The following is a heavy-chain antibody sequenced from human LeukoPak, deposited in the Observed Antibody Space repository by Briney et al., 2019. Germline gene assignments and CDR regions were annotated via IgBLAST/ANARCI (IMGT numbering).Heavy chain of an antibody. CDR2: ISYEDGSNK. Sequence: GGSLRLSCAASGFTFSSFALHWVRQAPGKGLEWVAVISYEDGSNKYYADSVKGRFTISRDNSKHTVYLQMNSLRTEDTAVYYCARESGGNTPYYFDYWGQGTLVTVSS. V-gene: IGHV3-30*04. CDR3: ARESGGNTPYYFDY. CDR1: GFTFSSFA. D-gene: IGHD2-2*02. J-gene: IGHJ4*02.